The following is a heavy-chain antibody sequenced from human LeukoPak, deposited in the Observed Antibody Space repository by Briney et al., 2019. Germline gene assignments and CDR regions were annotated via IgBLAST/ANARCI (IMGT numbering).Heavy chain of an antibody. J-gene: IGHJ4*02. CDR2: ISGDGGTI. Sequence: PGGSLRLSCAASGFTLSSSAMSWVRQAPGKGLEWVSAISGDGGTISYAASVRGRFTISRDNAKNTLFLQMSSLRAGDTALYYCAKELYGNPSGYWGQGTRVTVSS. CDR3: AKELYGNPSGY. CDR1: GFTLSSSA. V-gene: IGHV3-23*01. D-gene: IGHD2-8*01.